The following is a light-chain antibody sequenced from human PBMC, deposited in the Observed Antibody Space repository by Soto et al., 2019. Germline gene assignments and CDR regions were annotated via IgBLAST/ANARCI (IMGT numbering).Light chain of an antibody. Sequence: QSVLTQPASVSDSPGQSITISCIGTSSDIGGFIHVSWHQQHPGKAPKLIIYDVNNRPAWVSNRFSGSKTGNTASLIISGLQAEDEADYYCSSFTSSSSYVFGSGTKLTVL. J-gene: IGLJ1*01. CDR3: SSFTSSSSYV. CDR2: DVN. CDR1: SSDIGGFIH. V-gene: IGLV2-14*01.